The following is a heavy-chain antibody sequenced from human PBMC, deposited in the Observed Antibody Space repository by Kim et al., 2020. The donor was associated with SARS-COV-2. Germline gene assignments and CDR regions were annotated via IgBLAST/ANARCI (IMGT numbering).Heavy chain of an antibody. V-gene: IGHV4-59*01. CDR3: ARVGGGIHAFDI. Sequence: NNKRSLKSRVTISVDTSKNQFSLKMSSVTAAETAVYYCARVGGGIHAFDIWGQGTMVTVSS. J-gene: IGHJ3*02. D-gene: IGHD2-15*01.